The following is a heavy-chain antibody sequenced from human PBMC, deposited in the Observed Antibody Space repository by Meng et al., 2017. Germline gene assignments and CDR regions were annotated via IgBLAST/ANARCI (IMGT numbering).Heavy chain of an antibody. CDR3: AIYDILTGYHRDY. V-gene: IGHV1-18*01. Sequence: QVQLVQPGAEVKKPGASVKVSCKASGNTFTSYGSSWVRRAPGQGLEWMGWISAYNGNTNYAQKLQGRVTMTTDTSTSTAYIELRSLRSDDTAVYYCAIYDILTGYHRDYWGQGTLVTVSS. CDR1: GNTFTSYG. CDR2: ISAYNGNT. J-gene: IGHJ4*02. D-gene: IGHD3-9*01.